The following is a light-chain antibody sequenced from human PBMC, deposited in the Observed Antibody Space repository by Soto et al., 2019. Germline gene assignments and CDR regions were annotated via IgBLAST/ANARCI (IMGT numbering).Light chain of an antibody. CDR2: NNN. J-gene: IGLJ3*02. CDR3: AAWDDGLNGVL. CDR1: SSNIGSNT. Sequence: QSVLPQPPSASGTPGQRVTISCSGSSSNIGSNTVNWYHQLPGTAPKLLISNNNQRPSGVPDRFSGSKSGTSASLAISGLQSEDEADYYCAAWDDGLNGVLFGGGTKLTVL. V-gene: IGLV1-44*01.